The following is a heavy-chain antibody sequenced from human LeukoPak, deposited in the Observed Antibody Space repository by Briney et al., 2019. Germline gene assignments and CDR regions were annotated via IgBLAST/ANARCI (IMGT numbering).Heavy chain of an antibody. Sequence: SETLSLTSTVSGGSISSSTYYWGWIRQPPGKGLEWIGSIYYSGSTYYNPSLKSRVTMSVDTSKNQFSLKLSSVTAADTAVYYCARPRVGVGGSVDYWGQGTLATVSS. V-gene: IGHV4-39*01. J-gene: IGHJ4*02. CDR3: ARPRVGVGGSVDY. CDR2: IYYSGST. D-gene: IGHD3-16*01. CDR1: GGSISSSTYY.